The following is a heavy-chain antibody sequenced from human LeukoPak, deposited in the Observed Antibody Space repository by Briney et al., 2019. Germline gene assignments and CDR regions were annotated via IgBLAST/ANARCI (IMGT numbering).Heavy chain of an antibody. CDR2: INSDGSDI. CDR3: ARVGYYDSSNYYAYFQN. J-gene: IGHJ1*01. CDR1: GFTFSSYW. Sequence: GGSLRLSCAASGFTFSSYWMHWVRQAPGKVLDWVSRINSDGSDISYADSVQGRFTISRDNAKNTLYLQMNSLRVEDTAVYYCARVGYYDSSNYYAYFQNWGQGTLVTVSS. V-gene: IGHV3-74*01. D-gene: IGHD3-22*01.